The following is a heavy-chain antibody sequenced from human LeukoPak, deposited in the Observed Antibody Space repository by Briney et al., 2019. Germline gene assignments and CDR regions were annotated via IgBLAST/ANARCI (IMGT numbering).Heavy chain of an antibody. Sequence: SETLSLTCAVYGGSFSGYYWSWIRQPAGKGLEWIGRIFTSGSTNYNPSLKSRVTMSVDTSKNQFSLKLTSVNAADTAVYYCAREFNSSTWRPLDYWGQGSLVTVSS. D-gene: IGHD6-13*01. CDR2: IFTSGST. J-gene: IGHJ4*02. V-gene: IGHV4-59*10. CDR1: GGSFSGYY. CDR3: AREFNSSTWRPLDY.